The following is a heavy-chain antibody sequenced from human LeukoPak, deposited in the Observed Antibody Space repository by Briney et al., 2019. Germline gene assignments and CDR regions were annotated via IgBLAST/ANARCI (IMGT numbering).Heavy chain of an antibody. CDR2: IYTSGST. V-gene: IGHV4-61*02. Sequence: ASQTLSLTCTVSGGSISSGSYYWSWIWQPAGKGLEWIGRIYTSGSTNYNPSLKSRVTISVDTSKNQFSLKLSSVTAADTAVYYCARGFPHDAFDIWGQGTMVTVSS. CDR3: ARGFPHDAFDI. J-gene: IGHJ3*02. CDR1: GGSISSGSYY.